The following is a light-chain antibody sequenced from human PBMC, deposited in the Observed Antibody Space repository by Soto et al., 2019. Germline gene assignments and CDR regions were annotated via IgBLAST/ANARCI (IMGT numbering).Light chain of an antibody. J-gene: IGLJ3*02. V-gene: IGLV2-14*02. CDR3: SSYTNTSTLV. Sequence: QSVLTQPASVSGSPGQSITISCTGTSSDVGAYNLVSWYQQHPGRAPKIFIFDVSDRPSGVSDRFSGSKSGNTASLTISGLQAEDEASYYCSSYTNTSTLVFGGGTKVTVL. CDR2: DVS. CDR1: SSDVGAYNL.